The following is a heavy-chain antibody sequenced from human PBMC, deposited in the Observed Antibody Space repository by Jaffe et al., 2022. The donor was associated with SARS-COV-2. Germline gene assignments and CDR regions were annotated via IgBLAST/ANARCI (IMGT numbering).Heavy chain of an antibody. CDR3: ARDPGYSSSWTTSYYYYGMDV. Sequence: QVQLQESGPGLVKPSETLSLTCTVSGGSISSYYWSWIRQPPGKGLEWIGYIYYSGSTNYNPSLKSRVTISVDTSKNQFSLKLSSVTAADTAVYYCARDPGYSSSWTTSYYYYGMDVWGQGTTVTVSS. J-gene: IGHJ6*02. V-gene: IGHV4-59*01. CDR1: GGSISSYY. CDR2: IYYSGST. D-gene: IGHD6-13*01.